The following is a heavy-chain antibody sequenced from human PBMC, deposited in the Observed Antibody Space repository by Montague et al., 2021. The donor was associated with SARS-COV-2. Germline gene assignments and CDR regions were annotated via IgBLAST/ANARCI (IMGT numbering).Heavy chain of an antibody. V-gene: IGHV4-39*01. D-gene: IGHD3-22*01. Sequence: SETLSLTCTVSGGSISSSSYYWGWIRQPPGKGLEWNVSIYYSGSTYYTPTIKSRVTISVDTSKDQFSLKLSSVTAADTAVYYCASPTYYYDSSGSDSFDIWGQGTMVTVSS. J-gene: IGHJ3*02. CDR2: IYYSGST. CDR1: GGSISSSSYY. CDR3: ASPTYYYDSSGSDSFDI.